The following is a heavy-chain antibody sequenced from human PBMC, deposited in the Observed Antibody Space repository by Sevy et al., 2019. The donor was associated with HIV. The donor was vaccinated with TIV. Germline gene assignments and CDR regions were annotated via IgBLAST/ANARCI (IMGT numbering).Heavy chain of an antibody. Sequence: GGSLRLSCAASGFTFSSYTMNWVRQAPGKGLEWVSSISSSSYIYYADSVKGRFTSSRDNAKNSLYLQMNSLRAEDTAVYYCARASYCGGDCYPYYLDYWGQGTLVTVSS. V-gene: IGHV3-21*06. CDR2: ISSSSYI. CDR3: ARASYCGGDCYPYYLDY. J-gene: IGHJ4*02. D-gene: IGHD2-21*02. CDR1: GFTFSSYT.